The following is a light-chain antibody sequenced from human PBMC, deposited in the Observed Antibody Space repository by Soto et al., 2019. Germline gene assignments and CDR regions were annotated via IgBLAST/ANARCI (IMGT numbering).Light chain of an antibody. J-gene: IGKJ4*01. V-gene: IGKV3-15*01. CDR1: QNIGNK. CDR2: GAS. CDR3: QEYNYWHPIT. Sequence: IVMTQSPGTRSVSPGERATLSCRASQNIGNKVGWYQQKPGQAPRLLIYGASTRATGIPVRFSGSGSGTEFTHTITSLHSEDSAVYYCQEYNYWHPITFGGGTKVDIK.